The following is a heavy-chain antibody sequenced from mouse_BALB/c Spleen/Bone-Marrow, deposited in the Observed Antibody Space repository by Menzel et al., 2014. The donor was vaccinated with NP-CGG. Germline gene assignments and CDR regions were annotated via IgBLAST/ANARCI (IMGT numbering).Heavy chain of an antibody. Sequence: SYGMSWVRQTPDKRLEWVATISSGGSYTYYPDSVKGRFTISRDNAKNTLYLQMSSLRSEDTAMYYCTRQRGDYAMDYWGQGTSVTVSS. CDR2: ISSGGSYT. J-gene: IGHJ4*01. V-gene: IGHV5-6*01. D-gene: IGHD1-1*02. CDR1: SYG. CDR3: TRQRGDYAMDY.